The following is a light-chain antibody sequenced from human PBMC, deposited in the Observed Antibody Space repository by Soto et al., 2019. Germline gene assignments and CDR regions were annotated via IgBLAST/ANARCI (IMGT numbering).Light chain of an antibody. CDR3: QSYDSSLSGWV. CDR2: GNS. Sequence: QPVLTQPPSVSGAPGQRVTISCTGRSSNIGAGYDVNWYQQLPGTAPKFLIFGNSNRPSGVPDRFSGSKSGTSASLAITGLQAEDEADYYCQSYDSSLSGWVFGGGTKVTVL. CDR1: SSNIGAGYD. V-gene: IGLV1-40*01. J-gene: IGLJ3*02.